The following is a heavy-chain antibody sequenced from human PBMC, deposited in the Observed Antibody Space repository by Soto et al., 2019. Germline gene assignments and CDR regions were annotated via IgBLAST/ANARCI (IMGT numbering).Heavy chain of an antibody. V-gene: IGHV1-24*01. CDR3: ATDTDSGYYYTFGP. J-gene: IGHJ5*02. CDR2: FDPEDGET. Sequence: AASVKVACKGSGYALSELSMHWVRQAPGKGLEWMGGFDPEDGETIYAQKFQGRVTMTEDTSTDTAYMELSSLRSEDTAVYYCATDTDSGYYYTFGPWGQGTLVTVSS. D-gene: IGHD3-22*01. CDR1: GYALSELS.